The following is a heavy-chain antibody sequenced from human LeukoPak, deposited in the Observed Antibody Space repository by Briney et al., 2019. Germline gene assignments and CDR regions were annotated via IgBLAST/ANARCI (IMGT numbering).Heavy chain of an antibody. Sequence: GGSLRLSCTASTFTLNNYWMSWVRQAPGKGLEWVANIKQDGSEKYYVDSVKGRFTISRDISKNMLYLQMNSLRVEDTAVYYCAKERGGQDWDFDLWGRGTLVTVSS. CDR3: AKERGGQDWDFDL. D-gene: IGHD3-10*01. CDR1: TFTLNNYW. V-gene: IGHV3-7*01. CDR2: IKQDGSEK. J-gene: IGHJ2*01.